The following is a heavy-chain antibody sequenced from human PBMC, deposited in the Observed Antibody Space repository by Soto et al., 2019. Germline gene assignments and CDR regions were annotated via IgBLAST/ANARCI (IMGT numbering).Heavy chain of an antibody. V-gene: IGHV3-7*03. CDR2: IKKDGSVK. D-gene: IGHD6-19*01. CDR1: GFSFSSYW. Sequence: EVQLVESGGGLVQPGGSLRLSCAASGFSFSSYWMNWVRQAPGKGPEWVAIIKKDGSVKYYVDSVKGRFTISRDNAKNSLYLQMNGPRAEDTAVYYCAGGSGWLIDYWGRGTLVTVSS. CDR3: AGGSGWLIDY. J-gene: IGHJ4*02.